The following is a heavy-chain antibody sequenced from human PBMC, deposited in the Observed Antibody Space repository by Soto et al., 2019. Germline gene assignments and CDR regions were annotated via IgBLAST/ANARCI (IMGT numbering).Heavy chain of an antibody. CDR3: AKFPTGGGRLRLGELSNPMYYFDY. CDR1: GFTFSSYA. V-gene: IGHV3-23*01. D-gene: IGHD3-16*02. CDR2: ISGSGGST. Sequence: GGSLSLSCAASGFTFSSYAMSWVRQAPGKGLEWVSAISGSGGSTYYADSVKGRFTISRDNSKNTLYLQMNSLRAEDTAVYYCAKFPTGGGRLRLGELSNPMYYFDYWGQGTLVTVSS. J-gene: IGHJ4*02.